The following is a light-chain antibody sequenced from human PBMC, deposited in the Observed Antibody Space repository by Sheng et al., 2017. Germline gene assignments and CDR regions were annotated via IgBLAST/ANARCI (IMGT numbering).Light chain of an antibody. CDR2: AVT. J-gene: IGLJ3*02. CDR1: SSNVGAHNF. V-gene: IGLV2-14*01. Sequence: QSALTQTASVSGSPGQSITISCTGTSSNVGAHNFVSWYQQHPGKAPKVLIYAVTSRPSGVSNRFSASKSGNTASLTISGLQAEDEADYYCSSYTTSGTWVFGGGTKLTVL. CDR3: SSYTTSGTWV.